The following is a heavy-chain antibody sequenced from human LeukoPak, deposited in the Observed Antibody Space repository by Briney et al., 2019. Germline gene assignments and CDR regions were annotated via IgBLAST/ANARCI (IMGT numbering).Heavy chain of an antibody. D-gene: IGHD6-13*01. V-gene: IGHV4-38-2*02. CDR1: GYSISSGYY. J-gene: IGHJ4*02. Sequence: PSETLSLTCTVSGYSISSGYYWGWIRQPPGKGLEWIGSIYHSGSTYYNPSLKSRVTISVDTSNNQFSLKLSSVTAADTAVYYCARVVGSSWYYFDYWGQGTLVTVSS. CDR2: IYHSGST. CDR3: ARVVGSSWYYFDY.